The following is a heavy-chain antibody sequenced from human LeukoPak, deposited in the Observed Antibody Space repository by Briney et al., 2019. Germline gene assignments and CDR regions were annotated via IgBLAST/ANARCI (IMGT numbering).Heavy chain of an antibody. CDR3: ARVRSGCSSTSCYNNWFDP. CDR2: IYYSGST. CDR1: GGSIISGGYY. J-gene: IGHJ5*02. V-gene: IGHV4-31*03. D-gene: IGHD2-2*01. Sequence: SATLSLTCTISGGSIISGGYYWSWIRQHPGKGLEWIGYIYYSGSTYYNPSLKSRVTISVDTSKNQFSLKLSSVTAADTAVYYCARVRSGCSSTSCYNNWFDPWGQGTLVTVSS.